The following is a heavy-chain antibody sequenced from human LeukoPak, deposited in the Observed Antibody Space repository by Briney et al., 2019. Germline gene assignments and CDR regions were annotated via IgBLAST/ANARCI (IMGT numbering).Heavy chain of an antibody. V-gene: IGHV3-30*04. J-gene: IGHJ6*03. CDR1: GFTFSSYA. D-gene: IGHD3-9*01. CDR3: ARDRRYFDILTGLTFYYYYMDV. CDR2: ISYDGSNK. Sequence: PGGSLRLSCAASGFTFSSYAMHWVRQAPGKGLEWVAVISYDGSNKYYADSVKGRFTISRDDAKDSLYLQMNSLRDEDTAMYYCARDRRYFDILTGLTFYYYYMDVWGKGTTVTVSS.